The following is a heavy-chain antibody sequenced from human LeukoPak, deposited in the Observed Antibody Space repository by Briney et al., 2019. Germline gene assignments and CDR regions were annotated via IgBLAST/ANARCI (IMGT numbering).Heavy chain of an antibody. V-gene: IGHV4-61*02. CDR2: IYTSGDP. Sequence: SETLSLTCTVSGASITSGSCFWSWIRQPAGKGLGWIGRIYTSGDPTYSPSLKSRVAVSMDTSKNQFSLRLTSVSAADTAVYYCARALCVNGICEWFDSWGQGTLVTVSS. D-gene: IGHD2-8*01. CDR3: ARALCVNGICEWFDS. CDR1: GASITSGSCF. J-gene: IGHJ5*01.